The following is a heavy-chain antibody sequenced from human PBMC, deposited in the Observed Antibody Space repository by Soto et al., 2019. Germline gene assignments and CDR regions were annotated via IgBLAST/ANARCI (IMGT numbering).Heavy chain of an antibody. CDR1: EFTFSSYW. CDR3: ARGVSTTGNYYYYYMDV. V-gene: IGHV3-7*01. J-gene: IGHJ6*03. CDR2: IEQDGSEK. D-gene: IGHD1-1*01. Sequence: EVQLVESGGGLVQPGGSLRLSCAASEFTFSSYWMSWVRQAPGKGLEWVANIEQDGSEKYYVDSVKGRFAISRDNAKNSLYPQMNSLRAEDTAVYYCARGVSTTGNYYYYYMDVWGRGTTVTVSS.